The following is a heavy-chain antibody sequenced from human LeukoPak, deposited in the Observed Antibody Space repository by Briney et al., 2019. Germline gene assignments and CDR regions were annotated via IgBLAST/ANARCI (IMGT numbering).Heavy chain of an antibody. CDR2: ISAYNGYT. V-gene: IGHV1-18*01. CDR3: ARGQPNRLLWVGESLSNIHPFDY. Sequence: SVKVSCKASGYTFTRYGINWVRQAPGQGLEWMGWISAYNGYTKYEQKFQGRVSMTTDTSTSTAYMELRSLRSDDTAVYYCARGQPNRLLWVGESLSNIHPFDYWGQGTLVTVSS. CDR1: GYTFTRYG. D-gene: IGHD3-10*01. J-gene: IGHJ4*02.